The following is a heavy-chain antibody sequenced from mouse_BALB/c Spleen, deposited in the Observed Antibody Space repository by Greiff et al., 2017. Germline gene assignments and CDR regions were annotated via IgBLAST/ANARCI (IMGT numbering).Heavy chain of an antibody. CDR2: IWAGGST. J-gene: IGHJ1*01. Sequence: VQLQQSGPGLVAPSQSLSITCTVSGFSLTSYGVHWVRQPPGKGLEWLGVIWAGGSTNYNSALMSRLSISKDNSKSQVFLKMNSLQTDDTAMYYCARGGYPSYWYFDVWGAGTTVTVSS. CDR3: ARGGYPSYWYFDV. V-gene: IGHV2-9*02. D-gene: IGHD3-1*01. CDR1: GFSLTSYG.